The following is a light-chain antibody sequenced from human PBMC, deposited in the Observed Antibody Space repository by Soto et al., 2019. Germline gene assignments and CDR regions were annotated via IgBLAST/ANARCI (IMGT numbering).Light chain of an antibody. Sequence: QSVLTQPPSASGSPGQSVTISCTGTSSDVGGYNYVSWYQQHPGKAPKLMIYEVSKRPSGVPDRFSGSKSGNTASLTVSGLQAEDEAEYYCSSYAGSNNEVFGGGTKLTVL. CDR3: SSYAGSNNEV. CDR2: EVS. J-gene: IGLJ3*02. V-gene: IGLV2-8*01. CDR1: SSDVGGYNY.